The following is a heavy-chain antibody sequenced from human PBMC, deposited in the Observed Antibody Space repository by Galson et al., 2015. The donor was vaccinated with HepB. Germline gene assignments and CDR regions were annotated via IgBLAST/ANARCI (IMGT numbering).Heavy chain of an antibody. V-gene: IGHV3-13*01. D-gene: IGHD3-22*01. J-gene: IGHJ3*02. Sequence: SLRLSCAASGFTFSSYDMHWVRHGTGEGLEWVSGIDNAGDTYYPASVKGRFTISGENAKNSLYLQMNSLRAGDTAVYYCARASSEYFDSSGYYYSGAFDIWGQGTMVTVSS. CDR2: IDNAGDT. CDR3: ARASSEYFDSSGYYYSGAFDI. CDR1: GFTFSSYD.